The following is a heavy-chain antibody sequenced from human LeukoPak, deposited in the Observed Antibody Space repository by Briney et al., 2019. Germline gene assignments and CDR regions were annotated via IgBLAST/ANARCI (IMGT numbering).Heavy chain of an antibody. D-gene: IGHD4-17*01. CDR3: ARDSTVTPQIFDY. CDR2: IIPIFGTA. J-gene: IGHJ4*02. V-gene: IGHV1-69*05. CDR1: GGTFSSYA. Sequence: SVKVSCKASGGTFSSYAISWVRQAPGQGLEWMGGIIPIFGTANYAQKFQGRVTITTDESTSTAYMELSSLRSEDTAVYYCARDSTVTPQIFDYWGQGTLVTISS.